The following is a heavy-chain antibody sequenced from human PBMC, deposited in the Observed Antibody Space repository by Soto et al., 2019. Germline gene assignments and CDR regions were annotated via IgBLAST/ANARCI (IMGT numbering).Heavy chain of an antibody. Sequence: EVQLVESGGGLVQPGRSLRLSCAASGFTFDDYAMHWVRQAPGKGLEWVSGISWNSGSIGHADSVKGRFTISSDNAKNALYLQMTSLSVEDTALYYCAGGLWYHLLDDAFDFWGQGTIVTFSS. CDR1: GFTFDDYA. J-gene: IGHJ3*01. D-gene: IGHD2-2*01. V-gene: IGHV3-9*01. CDR3: AGGLWYHLLDDAFDF. CDR2: ISWNSGSI.